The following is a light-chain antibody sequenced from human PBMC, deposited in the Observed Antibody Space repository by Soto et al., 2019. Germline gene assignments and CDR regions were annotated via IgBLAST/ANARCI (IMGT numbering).Light chain of an antibody. J-gene: IGLJ3*02. Sequence: QSVLTQPPSVSGAPGQRVTISCTGGSSNIGAGYDVHWYQQLPGTAPTLLISANTDRPSGVPDRFSGSKSGTSASLAITGLQTEDEADYYCQSFDSSLTGWVFGGGTKLTVL. V-gene: IGLV1-40*01. CDR1: SSNIGAGYD. CDR3: QSFDSSLTGWV. CDR2: ANT.